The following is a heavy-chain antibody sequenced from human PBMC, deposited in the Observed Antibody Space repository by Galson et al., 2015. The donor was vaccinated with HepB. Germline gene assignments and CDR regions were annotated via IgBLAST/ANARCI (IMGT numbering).Heavy chain of an antibody. CDR3: ALSRMTTVTVSFDS. CDR1: GFSLSTSGVG. Sequence: PALVKPTQTLTLTCTFSGFSLSTSGVGVGWIRQPPGKALEWLALIYWDDDKRYSASLKSRLTITKDTSKNQVVLTMTNMDPVDTATYYCALSRMTTVTVSFDSWGQGTLVTVSS. CDR2: IYWDDDK. V-gene: IGHV2-5*02. J-gene: IGHJ4*02. D-gene: IGHD4-17*01.